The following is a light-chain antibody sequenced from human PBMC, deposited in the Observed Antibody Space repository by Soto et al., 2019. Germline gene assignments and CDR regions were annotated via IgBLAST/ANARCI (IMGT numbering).Light chain of an antibody. V-gene: IGLV2-14*01. CDR2: EVS. CDR1: SSDVGGYNY. J-gene: IGLJ1*01. Sequence: QSALTQPASVSGSPGQSSTISFTGTSSDVGGYNYVSWYQQHPGKAPKLMIYEVSNRPSGVSNRFSGSKSGNTASLTISGLQAEDEADYYCSSYTSTSTPYVFGTGTKLTVL. CDR3: SSYTSTSTPYV.